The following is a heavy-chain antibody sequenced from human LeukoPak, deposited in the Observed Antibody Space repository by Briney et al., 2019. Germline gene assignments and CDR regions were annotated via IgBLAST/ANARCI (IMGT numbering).Heavy chain of an antibody. CDR1: GYTFTGYY. V-gene: IGHV1-2*02. Sequence: EASVKVSCKASGYTFTGYYMHWVRQAPGQGLECLGWIKPHTGATKYAQKFQGRVTMTSDSSISTAYMELSRLTSDDTAIYYCATFASGWYLGPMDVWGKGTTVIVSS. CDR3: ATFASGWYLGPMDV. J-gene: IGHJ6*03. D-gene: IGHD6-19*01. CDR2: IKPHTGAT.